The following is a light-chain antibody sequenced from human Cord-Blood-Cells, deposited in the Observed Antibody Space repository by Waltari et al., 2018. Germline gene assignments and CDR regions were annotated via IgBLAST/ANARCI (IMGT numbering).Light chain of an antibody. Sequence: SYELTQPPSVSVSPGQTDSITCSGDKLGDKYACWYQQKPGQSPVLVIYQDSKQPSGIPGRFSGSNSGNTATLTISGTQAMDEADYYCQAWDSSTVVFGGGTKLTVL. V-gene: IGLV3-1*01. J-gene: IGLJ2*01. CDR3: QAWDSSTVV. CDR2: QDS. CDR1: KLGDKY.